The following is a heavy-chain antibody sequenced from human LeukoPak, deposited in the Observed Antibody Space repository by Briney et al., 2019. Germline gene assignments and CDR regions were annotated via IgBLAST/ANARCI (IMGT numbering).Heavy chain of an antibody. D-gene: IGHD6-13*01. CDR2: IYHSGST. J-gene: IGHJ4*02. CDR3: ARGVPITAAGLYYFDY. Sequence: SETLSLTCAVYGGSFSGYYWSWIRQPPGKGLEWIGSIYHSGSTYYNPSLKSRVTISVDTSKNQFSLKLSSVTAADTAVYYCARGVPITAAGLYYFDYWGQGTLVTVSS. V-gene: IGHV4-34*01. CDR1: GGSFSGYY.